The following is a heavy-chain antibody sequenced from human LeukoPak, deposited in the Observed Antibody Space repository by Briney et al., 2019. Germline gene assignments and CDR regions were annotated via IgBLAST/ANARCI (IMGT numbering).Heavy chain of an antibody. CDR3: GRAGSYSPDFQH. D-gene: IGHD1-26*01. CDR1: GYSISSGYY. V-gene: IGHV4-38-2*02. CDR2: TYHSGST. J-gene: IGHJ1*01. Sequence: ETLSLTCTVSGYSISSGYYWGWIRQPPGKGLEWIGSTYHSGSTYYNPSLKSRVTISVDTSKNQFSLKLSSVTAADTAVYYFGRAGSYSPDFQHWGQGTLVTVSS.